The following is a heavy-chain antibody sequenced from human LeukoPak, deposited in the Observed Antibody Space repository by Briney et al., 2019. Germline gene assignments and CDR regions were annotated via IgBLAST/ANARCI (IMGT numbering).Heavy chain of an antibody. J-gene: IGHJ4*02. Sequence: SETLSLTCTVSGGSISSGGYYWSWIRPHPGKGLEWNGHIYYSGSTYYNPSLKSRVTISVDTSKNQFSLKLSSVTAADTAVYYCARDLHSSGFFDYWGQGTLVTVSS. V-gene: IGHV4-31*03. CDR2: IYYSGST. CDR1: GGSISSGGYY. D-gene: IGHD6-19*01. CDR3: ARDLHSSGFFDY.